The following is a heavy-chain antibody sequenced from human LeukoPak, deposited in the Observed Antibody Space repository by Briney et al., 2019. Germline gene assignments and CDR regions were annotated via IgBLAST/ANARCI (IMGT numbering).Heavy chain of an antibody. CDR2: INHSGST. Sequence: SETLSLTCAVYGGSFSGCYWSWIRQPPGKGLEWIGEINHSGSTNYNPSLKSRVTISVDTSKNQFSLKLSSVTAADTAVYYCARAPSGSRFCDYWGQGTLVTVSS. CDR3: ARAPSGSRFCDY. CDR1: GGSFSGCY. V-gene: IGHV4-34*01. D-gene: IGHD1-26*01. J-gene: IGHJ4*02.